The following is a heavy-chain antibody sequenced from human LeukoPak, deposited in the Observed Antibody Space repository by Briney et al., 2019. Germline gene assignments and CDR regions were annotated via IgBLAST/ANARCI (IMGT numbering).Heavy chain of an antibody. D-gene: IGHD2-2*01. J-gene: IGHJ4*02. CDR3: ARALSDCSSTSCLNDYLLPGDY. CDR2: IIPIFDTA. CDR1: GGTFSSYA. V-gene: IGHV1-69*01. Sequence: ASVKVSCKASGGTFSSYAISWVRQAPGQGLEWMGGIIPIFDTANYAQKFQGRVTITADESTSTAYMELSSLRSEDTAVYYCARALSDCSSTSCLNDYLLPGDYWGQGTLVTVSS.